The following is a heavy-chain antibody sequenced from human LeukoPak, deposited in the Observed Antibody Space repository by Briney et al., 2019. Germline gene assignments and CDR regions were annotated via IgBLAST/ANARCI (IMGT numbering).Heavy chain of an antibody. D-gene: IGHD6-13*01. Sequence: GASVKPSCTASGYTFTGYYMHWVRQAPGQGLEWMGWINSNSGGTNYAQKFQGRVTMTRDTSISTAYMELSRLRSDGTAVYYCAREKAAADDAFDIWGEGKMVTVSS. CDR3: AREKAAADDAFDI. CDR1: GYTFTGYY. CDR2: INSNSGGT. J-gene: IGHJ3*02. V-gene: IGHV1-2*02.